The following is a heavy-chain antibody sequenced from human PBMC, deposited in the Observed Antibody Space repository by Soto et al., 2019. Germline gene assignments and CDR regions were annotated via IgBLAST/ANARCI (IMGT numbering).Heavy chain of an antibody. J-gene: IGHJ4*02. CDR2: VNPSGGHT. CDR1: GDTFTDYY. CDR3: ARGGHVVVVTAALDY. Sequence: QVQLMQSGAEVKKPGPSVKVSCKAAGDTFTDYYIHWVRQAPGQGLEWMGTVNPSGGHTTYAQHFLGRVTMTRDTSTSTLYMELTSLTSEDTAVYYCARGGHVVVVTAALDYWGQGTLVTVSS. V-gene: IGHV1-46*01. D-gene: IGHD2-21*02.